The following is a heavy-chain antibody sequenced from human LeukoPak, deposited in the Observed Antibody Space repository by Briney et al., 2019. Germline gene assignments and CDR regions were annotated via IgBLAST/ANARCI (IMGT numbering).Heavy chain of an antibody. CDR1: GGSISSSSYY. D-gene: IGHD1-26*01. CDR3: ARRSARWELLREPHAEYFQH. V-gene: IGHV4-39*01. J-gene: IGHJ1*01. CDR2: IYYSGSA. Sequence: SETLSLTCAVSGGSISSSSYYWGWIRQPPGKGLEWIGSIYYSGSAHCNPSLKSRVTISVDTSKNQFSLKLSSVTAADTAVYYCARRSARWELLREPHAEYFQHWGQGTLVTVSS.